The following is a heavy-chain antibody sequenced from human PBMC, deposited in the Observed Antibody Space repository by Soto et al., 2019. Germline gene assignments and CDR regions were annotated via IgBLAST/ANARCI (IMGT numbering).Heavy chain of an antibody. CDR1: GASITYGGYS. V-gene: IGHV4-30-2*01. CDR3: ARGGGSDSFDN. D-gene: IGHD1-26*01. Sequence: QLQLHEYGSGLVKPSQTLSLTCTVSGASITYGGYSWSWIRQTPGKGLEWIGYINHLETTFYNPSFESRLTLSIDRAKNQFSLNLNSMSAADRGVYFCARGGGSDSFDNWGQGILVTVSS. J-gene: IGHJ4*02. CDR2: INHLETT.